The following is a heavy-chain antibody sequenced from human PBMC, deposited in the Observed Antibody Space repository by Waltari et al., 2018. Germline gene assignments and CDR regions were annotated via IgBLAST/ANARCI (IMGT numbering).Heavy chain of an antibody. CDR1: GGSISSSSYY. CDR2: IYYSGGT. V-gene: IGHV4-39*07. D-gene: IGHD6-19*01. J-gene: IGHJ4*02. CDR3: ARERAVAGLDY. Sequence: QLQLQESGPGLVKPSETLSLTCTVSGGSISSSSYYWGWIRQPPGKGLEWIGSIYYSGGTYYNPSLKSRVTIAVDTSKNQFSLKLSSVTAADTAVYYCARERAVAGLDYWGQGTLVTVSS.